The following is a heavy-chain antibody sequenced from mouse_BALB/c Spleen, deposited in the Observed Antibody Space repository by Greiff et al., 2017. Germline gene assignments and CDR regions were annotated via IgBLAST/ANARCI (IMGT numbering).Heavy chain of an antibody. Sequence: QVQLKQSGAELAKPGASVKMSCKASGYTFTSYWMHWVKQRPGQGLEWIGYINPSTGYTEYNQKFKDKATLTADKSSSTAYMQLSSLTSEDSAVYYCARFGGSYWYFDVWGAGTTVTVSS. CDR1: GYTFTSYW. V-gene: IGHV1-7*01. J-gene: IGHJ1*01. CDR3: ARFGGSYWYFDV. D-gene: IGHD3-1*01. CDR2: INPSTGYT.